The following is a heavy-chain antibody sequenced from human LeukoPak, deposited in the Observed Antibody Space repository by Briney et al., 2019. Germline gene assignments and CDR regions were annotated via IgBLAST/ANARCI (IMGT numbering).Heavy chain of an antibody. CDR1: SGSISSYY. CDR3: VRFSYDSNGSNNYFDY. Sequence: SETLSLTCTVSSGSISSYYTGWIRQPPEKGLEWIGYIYYIVRTNYNPSLKSRVTISLYIPQTQFFLKLRPVTPSDTPVYYCVRFSYDSNGSNNYFDYWGQGTLVTVSS. J-gene: IGHJ4*02. CDR2: IYYIVRT. D-gene: IGHD3-22*01. V-gene: IGHV4-59*01.